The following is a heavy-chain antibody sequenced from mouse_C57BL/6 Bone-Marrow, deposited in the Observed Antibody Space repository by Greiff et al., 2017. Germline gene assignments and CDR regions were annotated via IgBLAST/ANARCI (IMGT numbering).Heavy chain of an antibody. J-gene: IGHJ2*01. CDR2: ISSGGSYT. CDR1: GFTFSSYG. V-gene: IGHV5-6*01. CDR3: ARQGITTPSYYFDY. Sequence: EVKLMESGGDLVKPGGSLKLSCAASGFTFSSYGMSWVRQTPDKRLEWVATISSGGSYTYYPDSVKGRFTISRDNAKNTLYLQMSSLKSEDTAMYYCARQGITTPSYYFDYWGQGTTRTVSS. D-gene: IGHD2-4*01.